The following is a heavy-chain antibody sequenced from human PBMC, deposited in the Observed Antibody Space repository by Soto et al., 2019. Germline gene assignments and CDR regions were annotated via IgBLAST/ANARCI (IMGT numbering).Heavy chain of an antibody. D-gene: IGHD6-19*01. J-gene: IGHJ5*02. CDR1: VASISSYF. CDR2: ISTSGTT. CDR3: AREAGPDRWFDP. Sequence: ETLSVTCTVSVASISSYFWTWIRQPAGKGLDWIGRISTSGTTNYNPSLKSRVTMSVDTSKNHFSLNLSSVTAADTAVYYCAREAGPDRWFDPWGQGTLVTVSS. V-gene: IGHV4-4*07.